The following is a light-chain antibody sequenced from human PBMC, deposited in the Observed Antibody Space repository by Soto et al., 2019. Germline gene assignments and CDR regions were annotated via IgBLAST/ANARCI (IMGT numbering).Light chain of an antibody. CDR3: MQALQTPSV. Sequence: DTLLAQSPRSLAVPPVEASSISCWYRHSLLHKNGNNYFNWYLQKPGQSPQLLIYLGSNRASGVPDRFSGSGSGTDFTLKISRVEAEDVGVYYCMQALQTPSVFGQGTKVDIK. V-gene: IGKV2-28*01. CDR2: LGS. CDR1: HSLLHKNGNNY. J-gene: IGKJ1*01.